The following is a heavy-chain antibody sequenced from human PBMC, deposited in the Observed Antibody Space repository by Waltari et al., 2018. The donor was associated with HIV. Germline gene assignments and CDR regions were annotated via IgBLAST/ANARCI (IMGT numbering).Heavy chain of an antibody. CDR2: INPNTGGT. CDR1: GSTFTGYH. D-gene: IGHD4-17*01. J-gene: IGHJ6*02. V-gene: IGHV1-2*06. Sequence: QVQLIQSGAEVRDPGASVKVSCKASGSTFTGYHLHWVGQAPGQGLEWMGRINPNTGGTNYAQKFQARVTMTRDISIGTAYMELTSLRPNDTAVYYCARVTTVTGDSYFYYGMDVWGQGTTVVVSS. CDR3: ARVTTVTGDSYFYYGMDV.